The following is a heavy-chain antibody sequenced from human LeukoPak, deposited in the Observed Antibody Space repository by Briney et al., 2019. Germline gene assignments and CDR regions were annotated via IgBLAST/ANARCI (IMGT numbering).Heavy chain of an antibody. Sequence: GGSLRLTCAASGFTFSSYEMNWVRQAPGKGLEWVSYISSSGSTIYYAASVKGRFTVSRDNAKNSLYLQMNSLRAEDTAVYYCARGSGSFSGGFDYWGQGTLVTVSS. J-gene: IGHJ4*02. D-gene: IGHD1-26*01. CDR2: ISSSGSTI. V-gene: IGHV3-48*03. CDR1: GFTFSSYE. CDR3: ARGSGSFSGGFDY.